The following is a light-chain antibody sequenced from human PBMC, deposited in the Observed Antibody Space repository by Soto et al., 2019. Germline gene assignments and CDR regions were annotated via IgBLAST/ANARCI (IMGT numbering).Light chain of an antibody. Sequence: DIQMTQSPSTLSAPVGDRVAITCRASQSITNRLAWYQLKPGKAPKVLIYDALNLESGVPSRFSGSGYGTEFTLTIRSLQPDDFATYCCQHYGGMWTFGQGTKVDIK. V-gene: IGKV1-5*01. CDR2: DAL. CDR1: QSITNR. CDR3: QHYGGMWT. J-gene: IGKJ1*01.